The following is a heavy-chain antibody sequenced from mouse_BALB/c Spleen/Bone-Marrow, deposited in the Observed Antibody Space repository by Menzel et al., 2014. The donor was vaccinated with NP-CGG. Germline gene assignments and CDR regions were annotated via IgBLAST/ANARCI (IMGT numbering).Heavy chain of an antibody. CDR1: GYAFSSYW. CDR2: IYPGDGDT. J-gene: IGHJ2*01. CDR3: AFGNYDFDY. V-gene: IGHV1-80*01. D-gene: IGHD2-1*01. Sequence: QVQLQQSGAELVRPGSSVKISCKASGYAFSSYWMNWVKQRPGQGLEWIGQIYPGDGDTNYSGKFKGKATLTADESSSTAYMQLSNLTSEDSAVYFCAFGNYDFDYWGQGTTLTVSS.